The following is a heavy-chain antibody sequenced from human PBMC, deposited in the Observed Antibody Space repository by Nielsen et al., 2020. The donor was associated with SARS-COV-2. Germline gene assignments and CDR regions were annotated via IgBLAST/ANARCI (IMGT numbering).Heavy chain of an antibody. J-gene: IGHJ4*02. Sequence: SETLSLTCTVSGAFISSRNYYWGWIRQHPGKGLECIGYIYYSGSTYYNPSLKSRVTISVDTSKNQFSLKLSSVTAADTAAYYCARDQAAAGMWYFDYWGQGTQVTVSS. CDR3: ARDQAAAGMWYFDY. V-gene: IGHV4-31*03. CDR2: IYYSGST. D-gene: IGHD6-13*01. CDR1: GAFISSRNYY.